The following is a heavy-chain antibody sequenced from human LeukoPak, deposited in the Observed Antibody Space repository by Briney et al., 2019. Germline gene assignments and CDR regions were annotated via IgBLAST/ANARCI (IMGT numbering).Heavy chain of an antibody. Sequence: PGRSLRLSCAASGFTFSSYAMHWLRQAPGKGLEWVAVISYDGSNKYYADSVKGRFTISRDNSKNTLYLQMNSLRAEDTAVYYCARVSGRLSRHCFDYWGQGTLVTVSS. CDR2: ISYDGSNK. D-gene: IGHD6-25*01. J-gene: IGHJ4*02. V-gene: IGHV3-30*04. CDR1: GFTFSSYA. CDR3: ARVSGRLSRHCFDY.